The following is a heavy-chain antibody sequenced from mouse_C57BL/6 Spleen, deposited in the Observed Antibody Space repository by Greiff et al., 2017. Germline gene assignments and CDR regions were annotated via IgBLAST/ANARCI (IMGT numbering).Heavy chain of an antibody. J-gene: IGHJ2*01. Sequence: QVQLQQPGAELVKPGASVKLSCKASGYTFTSYWMQWVKQRPGQGLAWIGEIDPSDSYINYNQKFKGKATLTVDTSSSTTYMQLSSLTSEDSAVYYCARLGNSSYYWRQGTTRTVSS. CDR1: GYTFTSYW. CDR3: ARLGNSSYY. V-gene: IGHV1-50*01. D-gene: IGHD1-1*01. CDR2: IDPSDSYI.